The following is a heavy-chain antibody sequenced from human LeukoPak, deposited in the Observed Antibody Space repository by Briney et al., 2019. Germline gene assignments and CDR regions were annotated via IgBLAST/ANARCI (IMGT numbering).Heavy chain of an antibody. CDR1: GFTFSSYW. CDR2: IKQDGSEI. V-gene: IGHV3-7*03. CDR3: AGGSGWITGD. Sequence: GGSLRFSCAGSGFTFSSYWMSWVRQAPGKGPEWVANIKQDGSEINYVDPVKGRFIISRDNAKNSLYLQMNSLRVDDTAVYYCAGGSGWITGDWGHGTLVTVSS. D-gene: IGHD1-14*01. J-gene: IGHJ4*01.